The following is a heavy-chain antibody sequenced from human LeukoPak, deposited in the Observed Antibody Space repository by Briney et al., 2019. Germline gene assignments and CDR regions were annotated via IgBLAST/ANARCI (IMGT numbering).Heavy chain of an antibody. CDR3: ARTYGSGSLDY. D-gene: IGHD2-15*01. CDR1: GFTFSNHN. CDR2: ISGRGEAI. J-gene: IGHJ4*02. V-gene: IGHV3-48*01. Sequence: GGSLRLSCAASGFTFSNHNMDWVRQAPGKGLEWISYISGRGEAIFYADSVQGRFTISRDNAKNSIYLQMNGLTAEDTAVYYCARTYGSGSLDYGGQGTLVTVSS.